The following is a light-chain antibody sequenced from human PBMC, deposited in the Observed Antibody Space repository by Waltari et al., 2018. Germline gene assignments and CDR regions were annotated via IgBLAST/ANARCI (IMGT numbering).Light chain of an antibody. CDR2: DAS. CDR1: QSVTRT. CDR3: QKYGTLPAT. V-gene: IGKV3-20*01. Sequence: EIVLTQSPGTLSSSPGERVTLSCRASQSVTRTLAWYQQKPGQAPRLLIYDASTRDTGIPDRFSGSGSGTDFSLTISRLEPEDFAVYYCQKYGTLPATFGQGTKVEIK. J-gene: IGKJ1*01.